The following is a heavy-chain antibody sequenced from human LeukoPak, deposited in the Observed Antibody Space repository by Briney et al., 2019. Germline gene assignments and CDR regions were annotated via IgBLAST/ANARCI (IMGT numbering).Heavy chain of an antibody. Sequence: GRSLRLSCAASGFTFSSYAMHWVRQAPGKGLVWVAVISYDGSNKYYADSVKGRFTISRDNSKNTLYLQMNSLRAEDTAVYYCARVGANYGDYRGGLDYWGQGTLVTVSS. CDR2: ISYDGSNK. D-gene: IGHD4-17*01. J-gene: IGHJ4*02. V-gene: IGHV3-30*04. CDR3: ARVGANYGDYRGGLDY. CDR1: GFTFSSYA.